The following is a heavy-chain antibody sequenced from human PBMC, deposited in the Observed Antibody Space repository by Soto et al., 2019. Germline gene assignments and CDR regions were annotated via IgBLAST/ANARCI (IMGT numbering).Heavy chain of an antibody. D-gene: IGHD7-27*01. Sequence: QLQLQESGPGLVKPSETLSLTCTVSGGSISSSSYYWGWIRQPPGKGLEWIGSIYYSGSTYYNPSLKGRVTISVDTSKNQFSRKLSSVPAADPGGYYCATFWGQDWGQGTLVTVSS. V-gene: IGHV4-39*01. CDR1: GGSISSSSYY. CDR3: ATFWGQD. CDR2: IYYSGST. J-gene: IGHJ4*02.